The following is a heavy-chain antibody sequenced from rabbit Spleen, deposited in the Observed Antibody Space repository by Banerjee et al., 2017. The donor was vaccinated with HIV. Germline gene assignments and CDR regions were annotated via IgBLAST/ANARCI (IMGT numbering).Heavy chain of an antibody. D-gene: IGHD1-1*01. Sequence: QEQLVESGGGLVQPEGSLTLTCTASGFSFSSRYYMCWVRQAPGKGLEWIGCIGSGATGNTYYASWAKGRFTISKTSSTTVTLQMTSLTAADTATYFCARIRKADDYIDLWGPGTLVTVS. CDR1: GFSFSSRYY. V-gene: IGHV1S45*01. J-gene: IGHJ4*01. CDR2: IGSGATGNT. CDR3: ARIRKADDYIDL.